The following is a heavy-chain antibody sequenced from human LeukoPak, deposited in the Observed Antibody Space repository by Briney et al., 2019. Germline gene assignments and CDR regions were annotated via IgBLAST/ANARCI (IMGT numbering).Heavy chain of an antibody. D-gene: IGHD5-24*01. V-gene: IGHV4-39*07. CDR2: IYYSGST. CDR3: ASSDGYPDYFDY. Sequence: SETLSLTCTVSGGSISSSSYYWGWIRQPPGKGLEWIGSIYYSGSTYYNPSLKSRVTISVDTSKNQFSLKLSSVTAADTAVYYCASSDGYPDYFDYWGQGTLVTVSS. CDR1: GGSISSSSYY. J-gene: IGHJ4*02.